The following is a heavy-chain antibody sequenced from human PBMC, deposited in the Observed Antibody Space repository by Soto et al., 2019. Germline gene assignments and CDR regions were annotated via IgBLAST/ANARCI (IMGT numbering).Heavy chain of an antibody. CDR3: GSDEGRDLKY. Sequence: EVQLVESGGGLIQPGGSLRLSCAVSGINFNNYWMHWIRQTPGKGLVWVSHINNVASIINYADSVRGRFTISRDNAGNALYLQMNSLGVEDTATYYCGSDEGRDLKYWGQGTSVTVSS. CDR1: GINFNNYW. J-gene: IGHJ4*02. V-gene: IGHV3-74*01. CDR2: INNVASII.